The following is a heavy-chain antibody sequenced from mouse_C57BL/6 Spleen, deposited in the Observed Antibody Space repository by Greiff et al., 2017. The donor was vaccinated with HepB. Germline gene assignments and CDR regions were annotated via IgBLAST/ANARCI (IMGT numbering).Heavy chain of an antibody. CDR2: INPSSGYT. CDR1: GYTFTSYW. V-gene: IGHV1-7*01. J-gene: IGHJ2*01. CDR3: ARDYDGNRDYFDY. Sequence: VQLQQSGAELAKPGASVKLSCKASGYTFTSYWMHWVKQRPGQGLEWIGYINPSSGYTKYNQKFKDKATLTADKSSSTAYMQLSSLTYEDSAIYYCARDYDGNRDYFDYWGQGTTLTVSS. D-gene: IGHD1-1*01.